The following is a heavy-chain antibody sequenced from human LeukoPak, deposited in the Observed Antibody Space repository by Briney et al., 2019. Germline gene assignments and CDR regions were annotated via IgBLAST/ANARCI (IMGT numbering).Heavy chain of an antibody. CDR3: ARLYGDYVANDY. D-gene: IGHD4-17*01. J-gene: IGHJ4*02. CDR1: GGSISSSSYY. Sequence: SETLSLTCTVSGGSISSSSYYWGWIRQPPGKELEWIGSIYYSGSTYYNPSLKSRVTISVDTSKNQFSLKLSSVTAADTAVYYCARLYGDYVANDYWGQGTLVTVSS. CDR2: IYYSGST. V-gene: IGHV4-39*01.